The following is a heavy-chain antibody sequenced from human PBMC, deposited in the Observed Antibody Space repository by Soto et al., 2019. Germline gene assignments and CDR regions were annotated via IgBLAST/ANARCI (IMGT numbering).Heavy chain of an antibody. D-gene: IGHD4-17*01. J-gene: IGHJ4*01. CDR3: ARDDPTPFDY. V-gene: IGHV3-48*03. CDR1: GFAFTSYE. Sequence: TGGSLRLSCAASGFAFTSYEMNWVRQAPGKGLEWVSYITRSGDTLYYADSVKGRFTISRDNAKNSLYLQMNSLTDEDTAVYYCARDDPTPFDYWGQGTPVTVSS. CDR2: ITRSGDTL.